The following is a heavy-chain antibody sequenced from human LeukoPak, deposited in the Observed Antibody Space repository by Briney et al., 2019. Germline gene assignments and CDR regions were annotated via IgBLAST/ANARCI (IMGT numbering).Heavy chain of an antibody. J-gene: IGHJ6*03. CDR1: GFTFTSYN. CDR2: ISGSGGST. Sequence: GGSLRLSCAASGFTFTSYNMNWVRQTPGKGLEWVSAISGSGGSTYYADSVKGRFTISRDNSKNTLYLQMNSLRAEDTAVYYCAKDTDGDSPYYYYMDVWGKGTTVTISS. CDR3: AKDTDGDSPYYYYMDV. D-gene: IGHD4-17*01. V-gene: IGHV3-23*01.